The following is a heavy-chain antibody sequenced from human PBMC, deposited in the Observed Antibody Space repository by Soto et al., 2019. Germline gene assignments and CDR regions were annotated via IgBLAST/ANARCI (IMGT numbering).Heavy chain of an antibody. CDR1: GFTFSSYA. CDR2: ISGSGGST. Sequence: PGGSLRLSCAASGFTFSSYAMSWVRQAPGKGLEWVSAISGSGGSTYYADSVKGRFTISRDNAKNSLYLQMNSLRAEDTAVYYCARDHDAFDIPGQGTMVTVSS. V-gene: IGHV3-23*01. CDR3: ARDHDAFDI. J-gene: IGHJ3*02.